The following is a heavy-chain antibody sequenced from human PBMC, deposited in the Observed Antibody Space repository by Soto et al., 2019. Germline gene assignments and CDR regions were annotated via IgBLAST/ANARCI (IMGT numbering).Heavy chain of an antibody. CDR1: GGSIKNTGAN. CDR3: ATHTSGSRNGPHT. V-gene: IGHV4-39*01. Sequence: QLQLQESGPGLVKPSETLSLTCTVSGGSIKNTGANWGWVRQPPGKVLEWIGSVYYTGTTYYNPSLQGRVTRSIDTSKNQYSLSVNSVAAADTAVYYCATHTSGSRNGPHTWGQGTLVTVSS. J-gene: IGHJ5*02. CDR2: VYYTGTT. D-gene: IGHD1-26*01.